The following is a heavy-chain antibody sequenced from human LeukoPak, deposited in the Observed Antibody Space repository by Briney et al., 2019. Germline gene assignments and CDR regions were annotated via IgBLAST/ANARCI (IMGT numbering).Heavy chain of an antibody. CDR3: ARPGYTAGYDI. V-gene: IGHV3-48*04. CDR2: ISSSSSTI. J-gene: IGHJ3*02. CDR1: GFTFSSYS. D-gene: IGHD3-9*01. Sequence: PGGSLRLSCAASGFTFSSYSMNWVRQAPGKGLEWVSYISSSSSTIYYADSVKGRFTISRDNAKNLLYLQMNSLRAEDTALYYCARPGYTAGYDIWGQGTMVTVSS.